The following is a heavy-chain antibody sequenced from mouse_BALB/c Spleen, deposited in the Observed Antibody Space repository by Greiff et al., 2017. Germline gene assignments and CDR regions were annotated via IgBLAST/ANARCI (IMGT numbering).Heavy chain of an antibody. D-gene: IGHD2-3*01. CDR1: GFTFSDYY. Sequence: EVMLVESGGGLVKPGGSLKLSCAASGFTFSDYYMYWVRQTPEKRLEWVATISDGGSYTYYPDSVKGRFTISRDNAKNNLYLQMSSLKSEDTAMYYCARDSDAWFAYWGQGTLVTVSA. V-gene: IGHV5-4*02. CDR2: ISDGGSYT. CDR3: ARDSDAWFAY. J-gene: IGHJ3*01.